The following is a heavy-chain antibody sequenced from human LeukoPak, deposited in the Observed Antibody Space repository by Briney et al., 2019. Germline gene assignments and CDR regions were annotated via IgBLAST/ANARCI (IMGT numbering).Heavy chain of an antibody. J-gene: IGHJ6*02. Sequence: GGSLRLSCAASGFTFSSYAMSWVRQAPGKGLEWVSAISGSGGSTYYADSVKGRFTISRDNSKNTLYLQMNSLRAEDTAVYYCAKAIVVVVAAPHYYYGMDVWGQGTTVTVSS. CDR1: GFTFSSYA. V-gene: IGHV3-23*01. CDR3: AKAIVVVVAAPHYYYGMDV. CDR2: ISGSGGST. D-gene: IGHD2-15*01.